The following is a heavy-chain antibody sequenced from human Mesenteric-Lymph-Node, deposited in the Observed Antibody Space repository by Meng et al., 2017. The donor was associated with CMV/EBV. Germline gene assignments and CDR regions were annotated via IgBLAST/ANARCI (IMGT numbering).Heavy chain of an antibody. D-gene: IGHD3-3*01. CDR1: GFTFSSYE. Sequence: GESLKISCAASGFTFSSYEMNWVRQAPGKGLEWVSYISSSGSTIYYADSVKGRFTISRDNAKNSLYLQMNSLRAEDTAVYYCARDWRRFLEWLSDYYYYGMDVWGQGTTVTVSS. CDR2: ISSSGSTI. CDR3: ARDWRRFLEWLSDYYYYGMDV. V-gene: IGHV3-48*03. J-gene: IGHJ6*02.